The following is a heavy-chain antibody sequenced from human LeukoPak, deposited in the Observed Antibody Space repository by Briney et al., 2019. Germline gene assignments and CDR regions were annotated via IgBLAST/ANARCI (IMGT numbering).Heavy chain of an antibody. D-gene: IGHD1-26*01. V-gene: IGHV3-7*01. CDR3: VRDTGGSGSYPDY. CDR2: VKQDSSQK. J-gene: IGHJ4*02. CDR1: GLTFSDYW. Sequence: GGSLRLSCAAPGLTFSDYWMTWVRQAPGKGLEWVANVKQDSSQKYYMDSVKGRFTISRDNAKTSLYLQLSSLRAEDTAMYYCVRDTGGSGSYPDYWGQGTLVTVSS.